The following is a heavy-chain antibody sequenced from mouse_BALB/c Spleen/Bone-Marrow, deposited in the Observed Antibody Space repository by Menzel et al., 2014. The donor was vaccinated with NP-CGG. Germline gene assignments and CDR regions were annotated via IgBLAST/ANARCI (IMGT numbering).Heavy chain of an antibody. J-gene: IGHJ3*01. V-gene: IGHV1S81*02. CDR3: ARWGITLAY. CDR2: INPSNGRT. Sequence: QVQLQQSGAELVKPGASVELSCKASGYTFTSYWMHWVKQRPGQGLEWIGEINPSNGRTNYNEKFKSKATLTVDKSSSTAYMQLSSLASEDSAVYYCARWGITLAYWGQGTLVTVSA. CDR1: GYTFTSYW. D-gene: IGHD2-4*01.